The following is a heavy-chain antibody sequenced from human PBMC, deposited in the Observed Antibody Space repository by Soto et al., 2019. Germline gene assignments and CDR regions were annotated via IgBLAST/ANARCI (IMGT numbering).Heavy chain of an antibody. Sequence: SMRLSCAAAGCNFDDYGMHWVRQAPGKGLEWVSGISWNSGSIGYADSVKGRFTISRDNSKNTLYLQMNSLRAEDTAVYYCATTEKYYDFWSGYYPFDYWGQGTLVTVSS. CDR1: GCNFDDYG. CDR2: ISWNSGSI. D-gene: IGHD3-3*01. CDR3: ATTEKYYDFWSGYYPFDY. V-gene: IGHV3-9*01. J-gene: IGHJ4*02.